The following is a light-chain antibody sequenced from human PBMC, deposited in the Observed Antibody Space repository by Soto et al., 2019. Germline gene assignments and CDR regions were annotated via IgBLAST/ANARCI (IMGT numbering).Light chain of an antibody. Sequence: QSVLTQPPSVSGAPGQRVTISCTGSSSNIGAGYDVHWYQQRPGTAPKLLIFGNINRPSGVPDRFSGSKSGTSASLAIAGLQAEDEGDYYCQSYDSTRSARYGFGTGTKVTVL. CDR2: GNI. CDR3: QSYDSTRSARYG. V-gene: IGLV1-40*01. J-gene: IGLJ1*01. CDR1: SSNIGAGYD.